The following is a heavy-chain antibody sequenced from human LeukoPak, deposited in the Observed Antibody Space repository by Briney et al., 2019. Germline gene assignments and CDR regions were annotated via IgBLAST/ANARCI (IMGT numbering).Heavy chain of an antibody. D-gene: IGHD3-22*01. CDR2: ISSSSSTI. Sequence: GGSLRLSCAASGFTFSSYSMNWVRQALGKGLEWVSYISSSSSTIYYADSVKGRFTISRDNAKNSLYLQMNSLRAEDTAVYYCARGYYDNSGYLYFDYWGQGTLVTVSS. CDR1: GFTFSSYS. CDR3: ARGYYDNSGYLYFDY. J-gene: IGHJ4*02. V-gene: IGHV3-48*01.